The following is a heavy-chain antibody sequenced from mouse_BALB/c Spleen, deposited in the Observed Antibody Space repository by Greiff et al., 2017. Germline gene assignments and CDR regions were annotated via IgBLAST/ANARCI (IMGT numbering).Heavy chain of an antibody. CDR2: IYPGDGDT. CDR3: ARPLYDYDAMDY. Sequence: QVQLQQSGAELARPGASVKLSCKASGYTFTSYWMQWVKQRPGQGLEWIGAIYPGDGDTRYTQKFKGKATLTADKSSSTAYMQLSSLASEDSAVYYCARPLYDYDAMDYWGQGTSVTVSS. CDR1: GYTFTSYW. D-gene: IGHD1-3*01. J-gene: IGHJ4*01. V-gene: IGHV1-87*01.